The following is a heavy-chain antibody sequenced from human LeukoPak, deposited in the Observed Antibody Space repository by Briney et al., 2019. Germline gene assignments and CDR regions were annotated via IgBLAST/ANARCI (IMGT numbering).Heavy chain of an antibody. CDR1: GFTFSSYA. D-gene: IGHD6-13*01. CDR2: ISGSDGST. CDR3: ARASSSWDDYYYYGMDV. V-gene: IGHV3-23*01. Sequence: QTGGSLRPSCAASGFTFSSYAMSWVRQAPGKGLEWVSGISGSDGSTSYADPVKGRFTTSRHNSKNTLYLQMNSLRAEDTAVYYCARASSSWDDYYYYGMDVWGQGTTVTVSS. J-gene: IGHJ6*02.